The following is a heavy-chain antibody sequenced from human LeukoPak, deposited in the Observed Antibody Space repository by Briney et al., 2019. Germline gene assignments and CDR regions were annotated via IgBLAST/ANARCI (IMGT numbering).Heavy chain of an antibody. V-gene: IGHV3-23*01. D-gene: IGHD1-26*01. Sequence: GSLRLSCAASGFTFINYAMSWVRQAPGKGLEWVSTISGSGGSTYYADSVEGRFTISRDNSKNTLHLQMNTLRAEDTAVYYCAKYLRSGSFYDYWGQGTLVTVSS. J-gene: IGHJ4*02. CDR2: ISGSGGST. CDR3: AKYLRSGSFYDY. CDR1: GFTFINYA.